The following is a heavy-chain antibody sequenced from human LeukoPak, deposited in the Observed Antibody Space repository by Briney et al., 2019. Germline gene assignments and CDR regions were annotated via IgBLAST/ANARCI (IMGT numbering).Heavy chain of an antibody. CDR3: ARHGYSLVVTPVHFDY. D-gene: IGHD5-18*01. J-gene: IGHJ4*02. CDR2: IYYSGST. Sequence: KPSETLSLTCTVSGGSISGYYWSWIRQPPGKGLEWIGDIYYSGSTNYNPSLKSRVTISVDTSKNQFSLKLSSVTAADTAVYYCARHGYSLVVTPVHFDYWGQGTLVTVSS. V-gene: IGHV4-59*08. CDR1: GGSISGYY.